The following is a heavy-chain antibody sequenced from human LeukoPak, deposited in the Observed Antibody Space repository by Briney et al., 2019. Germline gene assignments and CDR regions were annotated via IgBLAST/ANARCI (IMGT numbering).Heavy chain of an antibody. D-gene: IGHD1-26*01. V-gene: IGHV3-21*01. CDR1: GFTFSSYG. CDR3: ARVLDSGNYYFDY. Sequence: PGGSLRLSCAASGFTFSSYGMNWVRQAPGKGLEWVSSITSSSYKYYADSVKGRFTISRDNAKNSLYLQMNSLRAGDTAVYYCARVLDSGNYYFDYWGQGTLVTVSS. CDR2: ITSSSYK. J-gene: IGHJ4*02.